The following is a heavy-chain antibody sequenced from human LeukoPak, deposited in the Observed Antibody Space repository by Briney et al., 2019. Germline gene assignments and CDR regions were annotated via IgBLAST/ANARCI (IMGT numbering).Heavy chain of an antibody. Sequence: ASVKVSCKTSGGIFNNSAISWVRQAPGQGLEWLGGIMPLFGTAGYAQKFQGRVTITKDESTRTVYLELTSLTSDDTAVYYCARDVHGDYGSGWFDPWGQETLVSVSS. D-gene: IGHD4-17*01. CDR2: IMPLFGTA. J-gene: IGHJ5*02. CDR1: GGIFNNSA. V-gene: IGHV1-69*05. CDR3: ARDVHGDYGSGWFDP.